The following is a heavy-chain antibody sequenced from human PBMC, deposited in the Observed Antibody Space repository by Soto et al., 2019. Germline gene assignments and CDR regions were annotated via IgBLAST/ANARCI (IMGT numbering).Heavy chain of an antibody. Sequence: GESLKISCEGSGYAFSKYWINWVRQVSGKGLEWVGRIDPTYCFSNYSPSFQGHVTFSVDKSTSTAYVQRSRLTASDNATYYCGTQGGDGYPIDYWGQGTMVTVSS. J-gene: IGHJ4*02. CDR3: GTQGGDGYPIDY. CDR2: IDPTYCFS. D-gene: IGHD2-21*02. V-gene: IGHV5-10-1*01. CDR1: GYAFSKYW.